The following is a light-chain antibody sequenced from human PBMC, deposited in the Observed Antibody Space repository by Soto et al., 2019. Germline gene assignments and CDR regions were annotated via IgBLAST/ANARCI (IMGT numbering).Light chain of an antibody. CDR2: QDS. CDR1: NWGDKY. J-gene: IGLJ2*01. Sequence: SYELTQPPSVSVSPGQTASITCSGDNWGDKYACWYQQKPGQSPVLFIYQDSRRPSGIPERFSGSNSGNTATLTISGTQAMDEADYYCQAWDGSVVFGGGTKVTVL. V-gene: IGLV3-1*01. CDR3: QAWDGSVV.